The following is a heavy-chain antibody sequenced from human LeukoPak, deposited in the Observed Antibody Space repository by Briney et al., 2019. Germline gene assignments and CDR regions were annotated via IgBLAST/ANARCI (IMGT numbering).Heavy chain of an antibody. CDR3: ARENTIGIAVAGYFDY. J-gene: IGHJ4*02. Sequence: PGGSLRLSCAASGFTVSSNYMSWVRQAPGKGLEWVSVIYSGGSTYYADSVKGRFTISRGNSKNTLYLQMNSLRAEDTAVYYCARENTIGIAVAGYFDYWGQGTLVTVSS. V-gene: IGHV3-53*01. D-gene: IGHD6-19*01. CDR1: GFTVSSNY. CDR2: IYSGGST.